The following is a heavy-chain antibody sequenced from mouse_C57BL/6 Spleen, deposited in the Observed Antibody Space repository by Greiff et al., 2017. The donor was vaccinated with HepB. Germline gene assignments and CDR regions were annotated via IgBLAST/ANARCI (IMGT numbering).Heavy chain of an antibody. V-gene: IGHV1-9*01. CDR1: GYTFTGYW. D-gene: IGHD1-1*01. J-gene: IGHJ3*01. Sequence: VQGVESGAELMKPGASVKLSCKATGYTFTGYWIEWVKQRPGHGLEWIGEILPGSGSTNYNEKFKGKATFTADTSSNTAYMQLSSLTTEDSAIYYCARGGTTVVERRFAYWGQGTLVTVSA. CDR3: ARGGTTVVERRFAY. CDR2: ILPGSGST.